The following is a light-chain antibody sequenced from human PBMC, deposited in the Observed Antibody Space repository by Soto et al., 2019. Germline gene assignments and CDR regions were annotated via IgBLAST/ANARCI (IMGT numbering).Light chain of an antibody. CDR2: KAS. CDR3: QQYNSYSPT. V-gene: IGKV1-5*03. J-gene: IGKJ1*01. CDR1: QSISVW. Sequence: DIQMTQSPSTLSASVGDRVTITCRPIQSISVWLAFYQQKAEKAPNLLIYKASRLESGVPSRFSGSGSETEFTLTISGLQPGDSATYYCQQYNSYSPTFGQGTKVDIK.